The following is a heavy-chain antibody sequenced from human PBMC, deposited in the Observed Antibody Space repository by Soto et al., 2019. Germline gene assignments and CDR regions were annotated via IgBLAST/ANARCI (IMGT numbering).Heavy chain of an antibody. J-gene: IGHJ5*02. Sequence: PSETLSLTCTVSGGSISSGGYYWSWIRQHPGKGLEWIGYIYYSGSTYYNPSLKSRVTISVDTSKNQFSLKLSSVTAADTAVYYCARASVLRFLEWLSPVLKGFDPWGQGTLVTVSS. CDR2: IYYSGST. V-gene: IGHV4-31*03. CDR1: GGSISSGGYY. D-gene: IGHD3-3*01. CDR3: ARASVLRFLEWLSPVLKGFDP.